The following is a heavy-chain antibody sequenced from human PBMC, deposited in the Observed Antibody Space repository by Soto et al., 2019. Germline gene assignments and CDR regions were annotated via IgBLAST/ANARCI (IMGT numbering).Heavy chain of an antibody. CDR1: GXIFSNNR. CDR2: MSYDGSDT. D-gene: IGHD3-10*02. V-gene: IGHV3-30*02. J-gene: IGHJ4*02. Sequence: GSLRLSCVGSGXIFSNNRMHWVRQTPGKGLEWVAFMSYDGSDTFYADSVKGRFTISRDKSKNTLFLHMSNMRAEDTAMYYCTIVRVAESALDHWGQGTLGTVSS. CDR3: TIVRVAESALDH.